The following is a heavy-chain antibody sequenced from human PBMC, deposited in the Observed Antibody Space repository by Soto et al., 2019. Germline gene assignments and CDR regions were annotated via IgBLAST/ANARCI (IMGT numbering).Heavy chain of an antibody. J-gene: IGHJ4*02. CDR3: AKGGSSVVEY. D-gene: IGHD6-19*01. CDR1: GFIFRSYA. CDR2: ISGSGGTT. V-gene: IGHV3-23*01. Sequence: EVQLLESGGGLEQPGGSLRLSCAASGFIFRSYAMSWVRQAPGKGLEWVSVISGSGGTTYYADSVKGRFTISRDNSKNTLFLQMNSLRDKDTAIYYCAKGGSSVVEYWGQGSLVTVSS.